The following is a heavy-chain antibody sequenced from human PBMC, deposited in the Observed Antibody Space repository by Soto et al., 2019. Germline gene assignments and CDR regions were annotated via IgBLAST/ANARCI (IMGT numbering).Heavy chain of an antibody. D-gene: IGHD6-13*01. Sequence: GGSLRLSCAASGFTFSSYAMSWVRQAPGKGLEWVAVISYDGSNKYYADSVKGRFTISRDNSKNTLYLQMNSLRAEDTAVYYCARVPTLYSSSWYFDYWGQGTLVTVSS. CDR1: GFTFSSYA. V-gene: IGHV3-30*14. CDR2: ISYDGSNK. CDR3: ARVPTLYSSSWYFDY. J-gene: IGHJ4*02.